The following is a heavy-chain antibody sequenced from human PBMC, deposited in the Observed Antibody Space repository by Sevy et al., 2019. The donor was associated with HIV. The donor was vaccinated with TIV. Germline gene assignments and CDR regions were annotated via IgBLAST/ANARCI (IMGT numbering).Heavy chain of an antibody. Sequence: ASVKVSCKASGGTFSSYAISWVRQAPGQGLEWMGGIIPIFGTANYAQKFQGRVTITADESMSTAYMELSSLRSEDTAVYYCARWSSSPQYNWFDPWGQGTLVTVSS. J-gene: IGHJ5*02. D-gene: IGHD6-13*01. CDR3: ARWSSSPQYNWFDP. CDR1: GGTFSSYA. V-gene: IGHV1-69*13. CDR2: IIPIFGTA.